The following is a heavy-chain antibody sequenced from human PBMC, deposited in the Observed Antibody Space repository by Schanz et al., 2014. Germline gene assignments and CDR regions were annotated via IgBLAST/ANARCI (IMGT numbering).Heavy chain of an antibody. CDR1: GGSFSSGPFY. J-gene: IGHJ6*02. D-gene: IGHD4-17*01. CDR2: AYYRGST. V-gene: IGHV4-39*07. CDR3: ARDRGMTTSDYYYGMDV. Sequence: QLQLQESGPGLVRPSETLSLTCTVYGGSFSSGPFYWGWIRQPPGKGLEWLGSAYYRGSTYYSPSLKGRVSMSIDTSKNQFSLKLSSVTAADTAVYYCARDRGMTTSDYYYGMDVWGQGTTVTVSS.